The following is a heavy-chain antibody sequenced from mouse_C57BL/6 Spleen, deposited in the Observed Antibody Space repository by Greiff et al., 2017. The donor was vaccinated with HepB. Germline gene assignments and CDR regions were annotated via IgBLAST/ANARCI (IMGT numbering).Heavy chain of an antibody. CDR1: GYAFSSSW. D-gene: IGHD1-1*01. J-gene: IGHJ1*03. CDR2: IYPGDGDT. V-gene: IGHV1-82*01. CDR3: ARGHYGSSYWYFDV. Sequence: VKLVESGPELVKPGASVKISCKASGYAFSSSWMNWVKQRPGKGLEWIGRIYPGDGDTNYNGKFKGKATLTADKSSSTAYMQLSSLTSEDSAVYFCARGHYGSSYWYFDVWGTGTTVTVSS.